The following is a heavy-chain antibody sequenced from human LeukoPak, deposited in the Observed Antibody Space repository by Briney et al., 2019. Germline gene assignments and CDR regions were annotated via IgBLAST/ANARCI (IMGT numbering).Heavy chain of an antibody. CDR2: IKPSGGST. Sequence: GASVKVSCMASGYTFTSYYMHWVRQAPGQGLEWIEIIKPSGGSTSYEKKFQGSVTMTRDKCTSTDYMELSRLRSEETAVYYCAREIAADWTYFEYWGQGTLVSVSS. V-gene: IGHV1-46*01. CDR1: GYTFTSYY. CDR3: AREIAADWTYFEY. J-gene: IGHJ4*02. D-gene: IGHD6-13*01.